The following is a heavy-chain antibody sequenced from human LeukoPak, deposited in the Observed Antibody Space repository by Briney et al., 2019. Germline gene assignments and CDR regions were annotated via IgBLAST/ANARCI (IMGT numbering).Heavy chain of an antibody. CDR2: IRYDGSHK. CDR1: GFSFSSYG. Sequence: GRSLRLSCAASGFSFSSYGMHWVRQAPGKGPEWVAFIRYDGSHKYYADSVKGRFTISRDNSKNTLYLQMNSLRAEDTAVYSCAKDRYTYGSTLGFDYWGQGTLVTVSS. CDR3: AKDRYTYGSTLGFDY. J-gene: IGHJ4*02. V-gene: IGHV3-30*02. D-gene: IGHD5-18*01.